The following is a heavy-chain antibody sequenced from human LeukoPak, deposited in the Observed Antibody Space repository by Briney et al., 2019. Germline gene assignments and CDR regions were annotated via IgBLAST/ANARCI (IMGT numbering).Heavy chain of an antibody. CDR2: ISVSGGST. V-gene: IGHV3-23*01. Sequence: GGSLRLSCAASGFTFSSYAMSWVRQAPGKGLEWGSSISVSGGSTYYADSVKGRFIISRDNSKNTLYLQMNSLGAEDTAVYYCATKKYSSSWSFDCWGQGTLVTVSS. CDR1: GFTFSSYA. J-gene: IGHJ4*02. D-gene: IGHD6-13*01. CDR3: ATKKYSSSWSFDC.